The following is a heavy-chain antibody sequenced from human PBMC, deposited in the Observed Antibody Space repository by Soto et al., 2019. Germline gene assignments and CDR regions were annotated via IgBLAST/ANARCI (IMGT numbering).Heavy chain of an antibody. CDR3: ARFGAAIDT. D-gene: IGHD3-3*01. CDR1: GGSISSSNL. V-gene: IGHV4-4*02. CDR2: IYHSGST. J-gene: IGHJ3*02. Sequence: QVQLQESGPGLVKPSGTLSLTCVVSGGSISSSNLWSWVRQPPGKGLEWIGEIYHSGSTTYNPSLKRRVTISLDKSKNQCYLKLSSVTAADTAVYYCARFGAAIDTWGQGTMVTVS.